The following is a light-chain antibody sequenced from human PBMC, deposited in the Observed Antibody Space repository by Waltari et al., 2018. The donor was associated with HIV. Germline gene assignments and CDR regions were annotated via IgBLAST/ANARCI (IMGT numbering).Light chain of an antibody. CDR1: QTIDRW. CDR3: QQYESFSRT. J-gene: IGKJ1*01. Sequence: DIQMTQSPSTLSAFVGDRVTITCRASQTIDRWLAWYQQKPGRAPKLLIYKASNLESGVPSRFRGSGSGTEFNLTISGLQPDDSAIYYCQQYESFSRTFGQGTKVEI. V-gene: IGKV1-5*03. CDR2: KAS.